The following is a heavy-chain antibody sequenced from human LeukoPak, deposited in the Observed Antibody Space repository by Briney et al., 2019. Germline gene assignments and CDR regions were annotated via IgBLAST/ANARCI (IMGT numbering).Heavy chain of an antibody. CDR3: ARATVTKDAFDI. Sequence: PGVSLRLSCAASGFTFSSYAMRWVRQAPGKGLECVSAISGSGGSTYYADSVKGRFTISRDNSKNTLYLQMNSLRAEDTAVYYCARATVTKDAFDIWGQGTMVTVSS. CDR2: ISGSGGST. D-gene: IGHD4-17*01. CDR1: GFTFSSYA. V-gene: IGHV3-23*01. J-gene: IGHJ3*02.